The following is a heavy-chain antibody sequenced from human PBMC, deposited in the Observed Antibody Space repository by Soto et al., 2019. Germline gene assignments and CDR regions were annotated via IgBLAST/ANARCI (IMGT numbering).Heavy chain of an antibody. D-gene: IGHD6-19*01. CDR3: ARHGIAVAGNWFDP. V-gene: IGHV4-59*08. CDR2: IYYSGST. CDR1: GGSISSYY. Sequence: SETLSLTCTVSGGSISSYYWSWIRQPPGKGLEWIGYIYYSGSTNYNPSLKSRVTISVDTSKNQFSLKLSSVTAADTAVYYCARHGIAVAGNWFDPWGQGTLVTVSS. J-gene: IGHJ5*02.